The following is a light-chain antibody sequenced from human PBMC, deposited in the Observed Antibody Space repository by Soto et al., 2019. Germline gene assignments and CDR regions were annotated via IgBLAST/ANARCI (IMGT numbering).Light chain of an antibody. V-gene: IGLV1-44*01. J-gene: IGLJ2*01. CDR3: AAWDDSLNGVV. CDR2: SNN. CDR1: SSNIGSNT. Sequence: QSVLTHPPSASCTPGQRVTISCSGSSSNIGSNTVNWYQHLPGTAPKLLIYSNNQRPSGVPDRFSGSKSGTSASLAISGLQSEDEADYYCAAWDDSLNGVVFGGGTQLTVL.